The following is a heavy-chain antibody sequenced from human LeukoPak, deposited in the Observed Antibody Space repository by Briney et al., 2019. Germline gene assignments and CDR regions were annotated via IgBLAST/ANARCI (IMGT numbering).Heavy chain of an antibody. V-gene: IGHV3-53*01. CDR3: ARGPPYYDILPGLDEEYYFDY. J-gene: IGHJ4*02. D-gene: IGHD3-9*01. CDR2: IYSGGST. CDR1: GFTVSSNY. Sequence: GGSLRLSCAASGFTVSSNYMSWVRQAPGKGLEWVSVIYSGGSTYYADSVKGRFTISRDNSKNTLYLQMNSLRAEDTAVYYCARGPPYYDILPGLDEEYYFDYWGQGTLVTVSS.